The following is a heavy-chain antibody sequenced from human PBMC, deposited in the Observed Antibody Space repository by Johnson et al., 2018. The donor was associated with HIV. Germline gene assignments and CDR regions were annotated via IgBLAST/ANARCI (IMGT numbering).Heavy chain of an antibody. V-gene: IGHV3-64*01. CDR3: ARDRGVVVLHGAFDI. Sequence: VQLVESGGGLVQPGGSLRLSCAVSGFTFSNFAMHWVRQAPGKGLEYVSAISSNGIGTYYAHSVDGRFTISRDNSKNTLYLQMNSLRAEDTAVYYCARDRGVVVLHGAFDIWGQGTMVTVSS. CDR2: ISSNGIGT. D-gene: IGHD2-2*01. CDR1: GFTFSNFA. J-gene: IGHJ3*02.